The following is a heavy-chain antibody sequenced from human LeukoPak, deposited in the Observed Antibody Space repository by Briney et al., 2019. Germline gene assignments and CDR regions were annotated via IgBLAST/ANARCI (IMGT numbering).Heavy chain of an antibody. V-gene: IGHV3-48*03. J-gene: IGHJ4*02. CDR3: ARDHYSNHYFDY. CDR1: GFTFSSYE. D-gene: IGHD4-11*01. Sequence: GGSLRLSCAASGFTFSSYEMNWVRQAPGKGLKWVSYISSSGSTIYYADSVKGRFTISRDNAKNSLYLQMNSLRAEDTAVYYCARDHYSNHYFDYWGQGTLVTVSS. CDR2: ISSSGSTI.